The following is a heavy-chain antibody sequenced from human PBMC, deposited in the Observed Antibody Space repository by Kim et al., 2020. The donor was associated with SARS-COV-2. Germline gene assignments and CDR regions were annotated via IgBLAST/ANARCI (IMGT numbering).Heavy chain of an antibody. V-gene: IGHV1-69*01. CDR3: ARDRLIAAAGPQPFDY. J-gene: IGHJ4*02. D-gene: IGHD6-13*01. Sequence: KFQARVTITADESTSTAYRELSSLRSEDTAVYYCARDRLIAAAGPQPFDYWGQGTLVTVSS.